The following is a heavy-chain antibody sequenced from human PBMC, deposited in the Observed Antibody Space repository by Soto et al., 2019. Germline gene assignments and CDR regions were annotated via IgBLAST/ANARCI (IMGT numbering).Heavy chain of an antibody. CDR3: ARNGSYYDFWSGYYFGGGMDV. D-gene: IGHD3-3*01. CDR1: GGSFSGYY. J-gene: IGHJ6*02. V-gene: IGHV4-34*01. Sequence: LSLTCAVYGGSFSGYYWSWIRQPPGKGLEWIGEINHSGSTNYNPSLKSRVTISVDTSKNQFSLKLSSVTAADTAVYYCARNGSYYDFWSGYYFGGGMDVWGQGTTVTVSS. CDR2: INHSGST.